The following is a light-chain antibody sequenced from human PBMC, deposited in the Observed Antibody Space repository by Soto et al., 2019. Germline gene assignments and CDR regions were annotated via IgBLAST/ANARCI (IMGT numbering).Light chain of an antibody. J-gene: IGLJ1*01. V-gene: IGLV2-8*01. CDR3: SSYAGSNNLV. Sequence: QPVLTQPPSASGSPGQSVTISCTGTSSDVGGYNYVSWYQQHPGKAPKLMIYEVSKRPSGVPDRFSGSKSGNTASLTVSGLQDEDEADYYCSSYAGSNNLVFGTGTKVTVL. CDR1: SSDVGGYNY. CDR2: EVS.